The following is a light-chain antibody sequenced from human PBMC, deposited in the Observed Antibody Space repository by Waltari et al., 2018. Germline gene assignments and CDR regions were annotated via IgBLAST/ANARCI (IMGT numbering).Light chain of an antibody. Sequence: DIQLHQAPSTLATSVGDSVTITCRASASVSDSLAWYQQKPGEAPKLLIYRASNLESGVPSRFSGSGSGTEFTLTISGLQPEDFATYYCQQYHSYMPATFGQGTKLEIK. J-gene: IGKJ2*01. CDR3: QQYHSYMPAT. CDR1: ASVSDS. CDR2: RAS. V-gene: IGKV1-5*03.